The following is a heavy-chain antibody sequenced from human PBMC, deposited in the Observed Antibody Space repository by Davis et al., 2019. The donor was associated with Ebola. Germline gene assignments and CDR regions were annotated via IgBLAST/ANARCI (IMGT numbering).Heavy chain of an antibody. CDR3: AKVKTTVTTIFAFDI. D-gene: IGHD4-17*01. J-gene: IGHJ3*02. Sequence: GESLKISCAASGFTFSSYGMHWVRQAPGKGLEWVAVISYDGSNKYYADSVKGRFTISRDNSKNTLYLQMNSLRAEDTAVYYCAKVKTTVTTIFAFDIWGQGTMVTVSS. V-gene: IGHV3-30*18. CDR1: GFTFSSYG. CDR2: ISYDGSNK.